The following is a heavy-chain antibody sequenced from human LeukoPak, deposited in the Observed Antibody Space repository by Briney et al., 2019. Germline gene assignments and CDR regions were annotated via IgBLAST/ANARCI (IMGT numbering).Heavy chain of an antibody. D-gene: IGHD3-3*01. V-gene: IGHV4-59*12. CDR1: GGSISRKY. Sequence: PSETLSLTCTVSGGSISRKYWSWIRQPPGKGLEWIGYVYYSGSTKYIPSLKSRVTISVDASKNQFSLKLSSVTAADTAVYYCAREYDQYYFDYWGQGTLVTVSS. CDR2: VYYSGST. CDR3: AREYDQYYFDY. J-gene: IGHJ4*02.